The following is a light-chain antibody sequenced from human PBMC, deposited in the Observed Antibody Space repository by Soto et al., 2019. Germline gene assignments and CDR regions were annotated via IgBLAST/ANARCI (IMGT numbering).Light chain of an antibody. V-gene: IGLV2-14*03. J-gene: IGLJ1*01. CDR2: GVN. CDR1: VSDVGGYDS. Sequence: SVLTQPASVSGSPGQSITISCTGTVSDVGGYDSVSWYQQHPGRAPKLIIYGVNNRPSGVSNRFSASKSADTAPLTISGLQAEDEANYYCCSYTTSTTYVFGTGTKVTVL. CDR3: CSYTTSTTYV.